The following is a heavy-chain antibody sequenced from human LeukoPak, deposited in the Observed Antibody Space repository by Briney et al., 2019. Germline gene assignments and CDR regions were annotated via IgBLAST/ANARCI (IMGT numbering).Heavy chain of an antibody. CDR1: GYTFTSYY. J-gene: IGHJ4*02. CDR2: INPSGGST. V-gene: IGHV1-46*01. CDR3: ARARSEQWATDY. Sequence: ASVKVSCKASGYTFTSYYTHWVRQAPGQGLEWMGIINPSGGSTSYAQKFQGRVTMTRDTSTSTVYMELSSLRSEDTAVYYCARARSEQWATDYWGQGTLVTVSS. D-gene: IGHD6-19*01.